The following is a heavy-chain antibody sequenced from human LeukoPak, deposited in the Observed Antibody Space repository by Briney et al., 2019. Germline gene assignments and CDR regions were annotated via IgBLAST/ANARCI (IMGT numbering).Heavy chain of an antibody. CDR3: ARVYVGATSFDY. Sequence: GGSLRLSCAASGFTFSSYGMSWVRQAPGKGLEWVSAISGSGGSTYYADSVKGRFTISRDNAKNSLYLQMNSLRAEDTAVYYCARVYVGATSFDYWGQGTLVTVSS. V-gene: IGHV3-23*01. CDR1: GFTFSSYG. J-gene: IGHJ4*02. CDR2: ISGSGGST. D-gene: IGHD1-26*01.